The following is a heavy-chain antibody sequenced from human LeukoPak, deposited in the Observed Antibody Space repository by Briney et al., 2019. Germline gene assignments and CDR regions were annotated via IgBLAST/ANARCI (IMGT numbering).Heavy chain of an antibody. Sequence: GEALKISCKGFGYSFTSYWIDLVRQMPGKGLEWVGIIYPGDSDTRYSPSFQGPVTISADKSISTAYLQWSSLKASDTAMYYCARPHSYGYNGAFDIWGQGTMVTVSS. D-gene: IGHD5-18*01. J-gene: IGHJ3*02. CDR1: GYSFTSYW. V-gene: IGHV5-51*01. CDR2: IYPGDSDT. CDR3: ARPHSYGYNGAFDI.